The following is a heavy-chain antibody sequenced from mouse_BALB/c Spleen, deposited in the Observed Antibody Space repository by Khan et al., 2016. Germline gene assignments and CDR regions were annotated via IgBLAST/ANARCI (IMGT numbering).Heavy chain of an antibody. CDR3: VRDGLRRAGAMDY. V-gene: IGHV1-63*02. D-gene: IGHD2-4*01. CDR2: IYPGGGYI. J-gene: IGHJ4*01. CDR1: GYTFTNYW. Sequence: QMQLEESGAELVRPGTSVKMSCKAAGYTFTNYWIGWVKQRPGHGLEWIGDIYPGGGYINYNEKFKGKATLTADTSSSTAYMQLSSLTSEDSAIYYCVRDGLRRAGAMDYWGQGTSVTVSS.